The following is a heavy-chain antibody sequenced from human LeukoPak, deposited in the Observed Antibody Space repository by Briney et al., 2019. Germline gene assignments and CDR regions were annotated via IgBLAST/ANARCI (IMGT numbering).Heavy chain of an antibody. D-gene: IGHD1-26*01. Sequence: GGSLRLSCAASGFTFDDYAMHWVRQAPGKGLEWVSGISWNSGSIGYADSVKGRFTISRDNAKNSLYLQMNSLRPEDTALYYCAKGRYSGSYTGGFDYWGRGTLVTVSS. V-gene: IGHV3-9*01. CDR1: GFTFDDYA. CDR2: ISWNSGSI. J-gene: IGHJ4*02. CDR3: AKGRYSGSYTGGFDY.